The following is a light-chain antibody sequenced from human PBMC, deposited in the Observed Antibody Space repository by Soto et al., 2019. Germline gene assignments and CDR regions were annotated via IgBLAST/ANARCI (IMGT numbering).Light chain of an antibody. V-gene: IGLV1-51*01. CDR1: SSNIGNKY. CDR3: GTWDSSLSEMV. J-gene: IGLJ2*01. CDR2: DNN. Sequence: QSVLTQPPSASAAPGQKVTISCSGSSSNIGNKYVSWYQQLPGKAPRLLIYDNNSRPSGIPDRFSASKSGTSATLGITGLQPGDEAEYYCGTWDSSLSEMVFGGGTKLTVL.